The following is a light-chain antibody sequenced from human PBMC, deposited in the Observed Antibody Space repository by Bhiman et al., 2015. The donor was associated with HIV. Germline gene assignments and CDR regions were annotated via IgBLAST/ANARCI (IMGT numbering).Light chain of an antibody. CDR2: DVS. J-gene: IGLJ2*01. CDR3: QSYDTSQNGFVI. V-gene: IGLV2-14*03. CDR1: SSDVGGYNY. Sequence: QSALTQPASVSGSPGQSITISCTGTSSDVGGYNYVSWYQQHPGKAPKLMIYDVSQRPSGVPDRFSGSRSGTSASLAITGLQPDDEADYYCQSYDTSQNGFVIFGGGTRLTVL.